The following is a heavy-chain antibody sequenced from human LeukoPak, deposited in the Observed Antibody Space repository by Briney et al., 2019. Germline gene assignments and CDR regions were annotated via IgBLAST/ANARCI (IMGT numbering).Heavy chain of an antibody. Sequence: KPGGSLRLSCAASGFTFSSYSMNWVRQAPGKGLEWVSSISSSSSYIYYADSVKGRFTISRDNAKNSLYLQMNSLRAEDTAVYYCARARTVIGGDYFDYWGQGTLVTVSS. J-gene: IGHJ4*02. CDR3: ARARTVIGGDYFDY. V-gene: IGHV3-21*01. CDR1: GFTFSSYS. D-gene: IGHD3-22*01. CDR2: ISSSSSYI.